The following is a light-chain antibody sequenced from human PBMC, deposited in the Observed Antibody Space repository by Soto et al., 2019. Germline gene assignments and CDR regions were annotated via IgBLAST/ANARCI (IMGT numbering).Light chain of an antibody. V-gene: IGKV1-9*01. J-gene: IGKJ4*01. Sequence: DIQMNQSPSSLPASAGDSVTISSRAGQIIWTNLNWYQQTRGKAPKFXIYAATVLQGGVPSRVSGTGAATEFILSISSLQPEDFETDDCQQVNSYPLTFGGGTKVDIK. CDR1: QIIWTN. CDR2: AAT. CDR3: QQVNSYPLT.